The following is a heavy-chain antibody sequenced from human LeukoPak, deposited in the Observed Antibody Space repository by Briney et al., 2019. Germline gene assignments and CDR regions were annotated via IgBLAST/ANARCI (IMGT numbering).Heavy chain of an antibody. D-gene: IGHD1-26*01. CDR3: ARARYSGSYTPVYSDY. CDR1: GGSISSSSYY. V-gene: IGHV4-39*07. J-gene: IGHJ4*02. Sequence: SETLSLTCTVSGGSISSSSYYWGWIRQPPGKGLEWIGSIYHSGSTYYNPSLKSRVTISRDTSKNQYSLKLSSVTAADTAVYYCARARYSGSYTPVYSDYWGQGTLVTVSS. CDR2: IYHSGST.